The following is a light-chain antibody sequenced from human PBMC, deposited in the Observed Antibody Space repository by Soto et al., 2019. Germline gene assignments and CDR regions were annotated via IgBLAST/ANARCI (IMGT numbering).Light chain of an antibody. V-gene: IGLV2-11*01. J-gene: IGLJ3*02. Sequence: QSVLTQPRSVSGSPGQSVTISCTGTSSDVGGYNYVSWYQQHPGKAPKLMIYDVSKRPSGVPDRFSGSKSGNTASLTISGLQAEDEDDYYWCSYAGSYIWVFGGGTKLTVL. CDR3: CSYAGSYIWV. CDR1: SSDVGGYNY. CDR2: DVS.